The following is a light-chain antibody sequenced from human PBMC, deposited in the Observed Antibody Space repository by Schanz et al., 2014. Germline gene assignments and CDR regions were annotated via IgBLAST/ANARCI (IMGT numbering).Light chain of an antibody. Sequence: DIVMTQSPDSLAVSLGERATINCKSSQSVLYSSNNKNYLAWHQQKPGQPPKVLIHWASTRESGVPDRFSASGSVTDFTLTISSLQAEDVAVYYCQQYLVYRTFGQGTKVEI. CDR1: QSVLYSSNNKNY. J-gene: IGKJ1*01. V-gene: IGKV4-1*01. CDR3: QQYLVYRT. CDR2: WAS.